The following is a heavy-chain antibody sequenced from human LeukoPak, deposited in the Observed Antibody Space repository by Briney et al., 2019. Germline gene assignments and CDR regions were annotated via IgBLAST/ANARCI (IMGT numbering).Heavy chain of an antibody. Sequence: ESLKISCKGSGYSFTSYWIGWVRQMPGKGLEWMGIIYPGDSDTRYSPSFQGQVTISADKSISTAYLQWSSLKASDTAMYYCARQLKYYDFWSGPTIWGQGTMVTVSS. CDR3: ARQLKYYDFWSGPTI. J-gene: IGHJ3*02. CDR2: IYPGDSDT. CDR1: GYSFTSYW. V-gene: IGHV5-51*01. D-gene: IGHD3-3*01.